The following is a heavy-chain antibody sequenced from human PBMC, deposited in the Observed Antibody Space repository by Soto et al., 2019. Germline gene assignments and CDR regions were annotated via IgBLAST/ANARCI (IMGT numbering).Heavy chain of an antibody. J-gene: IGHJ6*02. CDR3: AKGKVAYDNSGLQYFYYFPMNV. CDR1: GFTFSSYV. CDR2: ISGGGGTT. Sequence: GESLSLSCAVSGFTFSSYVMSWVRQAPGKGLEWVSVISGGGGTTYYADSVKGRFRISRDNSKNTLYLQMNSLRVEDTAVYYCAKGKVAYDNSGLQYFYYFPMNVWGQGTTVTVSS. D-gene: IGHD3-22*01. V-gene: IGHV3-23*01.